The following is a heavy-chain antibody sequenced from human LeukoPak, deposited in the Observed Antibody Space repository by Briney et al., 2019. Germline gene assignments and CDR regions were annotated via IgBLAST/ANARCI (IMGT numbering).Heavy chain of an antibody. CDR1: GFTFSSYA. J-gene: IGHJ6*03. V-gene: IGHV3-23*01. Sequence: GGTLRLSCAASGFTFSSYAMSWVRQAPGKGLEWVSTISGSSGDTYYADSVKGRFTISRDNSKNTLYLQMNSLRAEDTAIYYCAKCGYYYDSRGYFSDYFYYYFMDVWGKGTTVTVSS. CDR3: AKCGYYYDSRGYFSDYFYYYFMDV. CDR2: ISGSSGDT. D-gene: IGHD3-22*01.